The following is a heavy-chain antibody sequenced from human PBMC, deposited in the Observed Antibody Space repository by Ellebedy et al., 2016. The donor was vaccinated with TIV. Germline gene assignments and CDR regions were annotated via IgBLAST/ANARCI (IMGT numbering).Heavy chain of an antibody. V-gene: IGHV3-7*01. CDR1: GFNFRSYW. D-gene: IGHD3-16*01. CDR3: ARRGSYGDYAVQINSWSDT. Sequence: PGGSLRLSCIVSGFNFRSYWMTWVRQAPGKGLEWVANIRQEGDVKYYVDSVRGRFTVSRDNARNSLYLQMNNLRVEDTAVYYCARRGSYGDYAVQINSWSDTWGQGTLVTVSS. J-gene: IGHJ5*02. CDR2: IRQEGDVK.